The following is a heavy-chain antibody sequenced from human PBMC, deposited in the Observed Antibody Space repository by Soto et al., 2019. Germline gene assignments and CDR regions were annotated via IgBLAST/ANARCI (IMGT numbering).Heavy chain of an antibody. CDR3: ARAPTNYFGSGSYLDY. V-gene: IGHV3-21*01. Sequence: GGSLRLSCAASGFTFSSYSMNWVRQAPGKGLEWVSSITSRSSYIYYADSVKGRFTISRDNAKNSLFLQMNSLRAEDTAVYYCARAPTNYFGSGSYLDYWGQGTLVTVSS. D-gene: IGHD3-10*01. CDR1: GFTFSSYS. J-gene: IGHJ4*02. CDR2: ITSRSSYI.